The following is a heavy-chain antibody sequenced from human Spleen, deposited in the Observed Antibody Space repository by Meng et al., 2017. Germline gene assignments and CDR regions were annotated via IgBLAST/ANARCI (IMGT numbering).Heavy chain of an antibody. D-gene: IGHD1-26*01. J-gene: IGHJ4*02. CDR3: ARDGSYYVPYFDY. Sequence: GESLKISCAASGFTFSNAWMSWVRQAPGKGLEWVSYIGSSGSTIFYADSVKGRFTVSRDNAKNSLYLQMNTLRVEDTAVYYCARDGSYYVPYFDYWGQGSLVTVSS. CDR1: GFTFSNAW. CDR2: IGSSGSTI. V-gene: IGHV3-11*04.